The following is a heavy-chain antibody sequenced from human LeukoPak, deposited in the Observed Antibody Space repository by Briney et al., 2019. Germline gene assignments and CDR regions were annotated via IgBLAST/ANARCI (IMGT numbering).Heavy chain of an antibody. J-gene: IGHJ4*02. CDR3: ARDRMVTLYYFEY. Sequence: PGGSLRLSCAASGFTFSTYAMHWVRQAPGKGLEWVAVISYDGSYKYYADSVKGRFTISRDNSKNTLYLQMNSLRAEDTAVYYCARDRMVTLYYFEYWGQGTLVTVSS. CDR1: GFTFSTYA. CDR2: ISYDGSYK. D-gene: IGHD2-21*02. V-gene: IGHV3-30-3*01.